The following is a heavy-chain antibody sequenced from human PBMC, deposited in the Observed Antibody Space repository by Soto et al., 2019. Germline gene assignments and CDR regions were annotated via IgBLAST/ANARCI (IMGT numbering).Heavy chain of an antibody. CDR1: GCTFSIYA. Sequence: SCKASGCTFSIYAMHWVRQAPGKGLEWVAVISYDGSNKYYADSVTGRFTSSRDNSKNTLYLQMNSRRAEDTAVYYCARAIVEATALDYWGQGTVVTVPS. J-gene: IGHJ4*02. V-gene: IGHV3-30-3*01. CDR3: ARAIVEATALDY. D-gene: IGHD1-26*01. CDR2: ISYDGSNK.